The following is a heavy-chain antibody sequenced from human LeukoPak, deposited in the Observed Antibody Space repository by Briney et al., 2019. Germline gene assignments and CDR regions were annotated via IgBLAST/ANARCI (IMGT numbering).Heavy chain of an antibody. CDR2: IYYSGST. J-gene: IGHJ4*02. D-gene: IGHD1-26*01. CDR1: GGSISSHY. Sequence: SETLSLTCTVSGGSISSHYWSWIRQPPGKGLEWIGYIYYSGSTNYNPSLKSRVTIPVDTSKNQFSLKLSSVTAADTAVYYCARVGGSGSYYGRGYFDYWGQGTLVTVSS. V-gene: IGHV4-59*11. CDR3: ARVGGSGSYYGRGYFDY.